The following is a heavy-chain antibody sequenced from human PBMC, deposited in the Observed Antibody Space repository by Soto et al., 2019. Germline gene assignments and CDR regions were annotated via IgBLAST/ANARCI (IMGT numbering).Heavy chain of an antibody. Sequence: TGGSLRLSCAASGFTFSSYWMSWVRQAPGKGLEWVANIKQDGSEKYYVDSVKGRFTISRDNAKNSLYLQMNSLRAEDTAVYYCARCAYCGGDCAPEYFQHWGQGTLVTVSS. D-gene: IGHD2-21*01. V-gene: IGHV3-7*01. CDR3: ARCAYCGGDCAPEYFQH. CDR1: GFTFSSYW. J-gene: IGHJ1*01. CDR2: IKQDGSEK.